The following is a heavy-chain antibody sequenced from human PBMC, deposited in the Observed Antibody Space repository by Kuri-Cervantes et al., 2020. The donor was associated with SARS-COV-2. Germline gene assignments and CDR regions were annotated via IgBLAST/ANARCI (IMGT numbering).Heavy chain of an antibody. Sequence: ESLKISCAVSGYSISSGYFWGWIRQPPGKGLEWIGSIYHSGSTYYNPSLKSRVTISVDTSKNQFSLKLSSVTAADTAVYYCARLYRCSSTSCLNYFDYWGQGTLVTVSS. D-gene: IGHD2-2*01. CDR3: ARLYRCSSTSCLNYFDY. V-gene: IGHV4-38-2*01. CDR2: IYHSGST. CDR1: GYSISSGYF. J-gene: IGHJ4*02.